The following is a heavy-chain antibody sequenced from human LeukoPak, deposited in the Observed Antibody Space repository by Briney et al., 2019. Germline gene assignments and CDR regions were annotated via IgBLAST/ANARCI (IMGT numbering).Heavy chain of an antibody. CDR3: AREVTSSGDFDI. CDR1: GGSISSYY. V-gene: IGHV4-59*12. D-gene: IGHD5-12*01. Sequence: SETLSLTCTVSGGSISSYYWSWIRQPPGKGLEWIGYIYYSGSTNYNPSLKSRVTISVDTSKNQFSLKLSSVTAADTAVYYCAREVTSSGDFDIWGQGTMVTVSS. CDR2: IYYSGST. J-gene: IGHJ3*02.